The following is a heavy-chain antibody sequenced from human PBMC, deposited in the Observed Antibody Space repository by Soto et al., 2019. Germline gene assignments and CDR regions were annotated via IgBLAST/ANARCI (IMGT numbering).Heavy chain of an antibody. V-gene: IGHV3-7*01. CDR3: ARDPVVGAYSGMYV. CDR2: IKEDGSEK. Sequence: EVQLVESGGGLVQPGGSLRLSCAASGFSISSYWINWVRQAPGKGLEWVANIKEDGSEKYFVDSVKGRFTTSRDSAKNSLYLQMNNLRVEDTAMYFCARDPVVGAYSGMYVWGQGTTVTVS. D-gene: IGHD2-15*01. J-gene: IGHJ6*02. CDR1: GFSISSYW.